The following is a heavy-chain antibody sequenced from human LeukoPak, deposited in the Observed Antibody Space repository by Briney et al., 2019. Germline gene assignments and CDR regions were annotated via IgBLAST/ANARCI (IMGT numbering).Heavy chain of an antibody. CDR2: ISHSGDT. J-gene: IGHJ3*02. CDR1: GYSISSDSY. V-gene: IGHV4-38-2*01. Sequence: SETLSLTCSVSGYSISSDSYWGWIRQPPGKGLEWIGTISHSGDTYYNPALNSRVTISLDTSKNQFSLKLNSVTAADSAVYYCAKYYDFWSGYYDIWGQGTMVTVSS. D-gene: IGHD3-3*01. CDR3: AKYYDFWSGYYDI.